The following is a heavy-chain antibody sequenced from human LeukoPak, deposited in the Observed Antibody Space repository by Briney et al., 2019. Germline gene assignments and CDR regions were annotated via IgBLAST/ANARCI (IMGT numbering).Heavy chain of an antibody. CDR1: GFTFSSYW. V-gene: IGHV3-7*01. D-gene: IGHD2-2*01. J-gene: IGHJ6*03. CDR3: ARVDIVLVPAAVIYYNYYYYMDV. Sequence: GGSLRLSCAASGFTFSSYWMSWVRQAPGKGLEWVANIKQDGSEKYYVDSVKGRFTISRDNAKNSLYLQMNSLRAEDTAVYYCARVDIVLVPAAVIYYNYYYYMDVWGKGTTVTVSS. CDR2: IKQDGSEK.